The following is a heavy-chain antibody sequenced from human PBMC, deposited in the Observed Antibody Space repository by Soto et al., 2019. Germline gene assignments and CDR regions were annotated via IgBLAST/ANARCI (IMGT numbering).Heavy chain of an antibody. CDR2: INPNSGGT. Sequence: ASVKVSCKASGYTFTGYYMHWVRQAPGQGLEWMGWINPNSGGTNYAQKFQGWVTMTRDTSISTAYMELSRLRSDDTAMYYCARQVVVVVAADYYYYGMDVWGQGTTVTVSS. D-gene: IGHD2-15*01. V-gene: IGHV1-2*04. J-gene: IGHJ6*02. CDR3: ARQVVVVVAADYYYYGMDV. CDR1: GYTFTGYY.